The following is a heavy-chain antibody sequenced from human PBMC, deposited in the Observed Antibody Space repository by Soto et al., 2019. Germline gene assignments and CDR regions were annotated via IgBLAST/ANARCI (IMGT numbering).Heavy chain of an antibody. CDR3: AKYLSSSPGYYSYYGMDV. CDR1: GFTFSSYG. V-gene: IGHV3-30*18. J-gene: IGHJ6*02. D-gene: IGHD6-6*01. CDR2: ISYDGSNK. Sequence: PGGSLRLSCAASGFTFSSYGMHWVRHAPGKGLEWVAVISYDGSNKYYADSVKGRFTISRDNSKNTLYLQMNSLRAEDTAVYYCAKYLSSSPGYYSYYGMDVWGQGTTVTVSS.